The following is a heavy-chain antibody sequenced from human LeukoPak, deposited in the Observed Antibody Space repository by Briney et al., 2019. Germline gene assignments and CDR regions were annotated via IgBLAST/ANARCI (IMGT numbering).Heavy chain of an antibody. CDR3: AGENDDYGDYGGLWFDP. D-gene: IGHD4-17*01. CDR1: GGFISSGSYY. V-gene: IGHV4-61*02. J-gene: IGHJ5*02. CDR2: IYTSGSA. Sequence: PSETLSLTCTVSGGFISSGSYYWSWIRQPAGKGLEWIGRIYTSGSANYNPSLKSRVTISVDTSKNQFSLKLSSVTAADTAVYYCAGENDDYGDYGGLWFDPWGQGTLVTVSS.